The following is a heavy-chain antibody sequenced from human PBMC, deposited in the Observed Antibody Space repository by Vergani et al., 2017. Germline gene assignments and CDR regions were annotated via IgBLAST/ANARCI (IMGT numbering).Heavy chain of an antibody. CDR3: ARVYCSSTSCYIGYYYMDV. CDR1: GYTFVGYF. Sequence: QVQLVQSGAEVKKPGASVKVSCKASGYTFVGYFFHWVRQAPGQGLEWMGWINPNSGGTNYAQKCQGRVTMTRDTSISTAYMELSRLRSDDTAVYYCARVYCSSTSCYIGYYYMDVWGKGTTVTVSS. CDR2: INPNSGGT. J-gene: IGHJ6*03. V-gene: IGHV1-2*02. D-gene: IGHD2-2*02.